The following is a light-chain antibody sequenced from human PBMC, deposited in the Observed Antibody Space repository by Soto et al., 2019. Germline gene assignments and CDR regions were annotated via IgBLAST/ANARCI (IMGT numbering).Light chain of an antibody. CDR2: DDN. V-gene: IGLV1-51*01. CDR1: ASNIGNNS. Sequence: QSVLTQPPSVSAAPGQRVTISCSGSASNIGNNSVSWYQQLPGAAPKLLIYDDNNRPAGIPDRFSASKSGTSATLGITGFQTGDEADYYCGTWDTSLPPWVFGPGTKLTVL. CDR3: GTWDTSLPPWV. J-gene: IGLJ1*01.